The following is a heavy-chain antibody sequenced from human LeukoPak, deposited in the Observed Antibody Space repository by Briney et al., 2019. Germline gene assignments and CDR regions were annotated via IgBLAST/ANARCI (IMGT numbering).Heavy chain of an antibody. Sequence: GGSLRLSCAASGFTFHYYGMNWVRQAPGKGLEWVSSISSSGVYTYYADSVKGRFTISRDNAENSLYLQMDSLRAEDTCLYYCARGREPYTNTDWFDPWGQGTLVTVSS. V-gene: IGHV3-21*01. CDR3: ARGREPYTNTDWFDP. J-gene: IGHJ5*02. D-gene: IGHD2-2*02. CDR1: GFTFHYYG. CDR2: ISSSGVYT.